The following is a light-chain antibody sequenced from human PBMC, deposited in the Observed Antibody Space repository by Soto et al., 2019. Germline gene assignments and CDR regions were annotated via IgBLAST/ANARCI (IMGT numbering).Light chain of an antibody. Sequence: QMTQSPSSLLASVGDRVTITCRASQSISSHLNWYQQEVGQTPRLLIYAASTLQSEVPPRFSGSGSGTEFNLTISGFQREDFATYYCQQSHSATLTFGGGTK. V-gene: IGKV1-39*01. CDR2: AAS. CDR1: QSISSH. J-gene: IGKJ4*01. CDR3: QQSHSATLT.